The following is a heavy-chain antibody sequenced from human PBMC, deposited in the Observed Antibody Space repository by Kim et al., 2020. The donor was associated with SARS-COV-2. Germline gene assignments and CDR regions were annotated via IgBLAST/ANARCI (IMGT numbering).Heavy chain of an antibody. V-gene: IGHV4-4*09. J-gene: IGHJ4*02. CDR3: ARFETPSTGIDY. Sequence: NHNPSLKSRVTISVDTSKNQFSLKLSSVTAADTAVYYCARFETPSTGIDYWGQGTLVTVSS.